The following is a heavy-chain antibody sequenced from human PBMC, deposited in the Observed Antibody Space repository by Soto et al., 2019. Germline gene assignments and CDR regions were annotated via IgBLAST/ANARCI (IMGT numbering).Heavy chain of an antibody. V-gene: IGHV4-34*01. CDR1: GGSFTDYY. J-gene: IGHJ4*02. Sequence: SETLSLTCAVYGGSFTDYYWTWVRQPPGRGLEWIGEVNHSGTTNYNPSLKSRVTISAGTSKNQFSLKLSSVTAADTAMYYCARAFGYAGGAIDFWGRGTLVTVSS. CDR2: VNHSGTT. D-gene: IGHD5-12*01. CDR3: ARAFGYAGGAIDF.